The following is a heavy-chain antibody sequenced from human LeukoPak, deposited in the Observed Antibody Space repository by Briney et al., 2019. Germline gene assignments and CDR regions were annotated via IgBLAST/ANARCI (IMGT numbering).Heavy chain of an antibody. J-gene: IGHJ4*02. CDR3: ARVDDYGDYGSGGYFDY. Sequence: ASVKVSCKASGYTFTSYGISWVRQAPGQGLEWMGCISAYNGNTNYAQKLQGRVTMTTDTSTSTAYMELRSLRSDDTAVYYCARVDDYGDYGSGGYFDYWGQGTLVTVSS. CDR2: ISAYNGNT. V-gene: IGHV1-18*01. CDR1: GYTFTSYG. D-gene: IGHD4-17*01.